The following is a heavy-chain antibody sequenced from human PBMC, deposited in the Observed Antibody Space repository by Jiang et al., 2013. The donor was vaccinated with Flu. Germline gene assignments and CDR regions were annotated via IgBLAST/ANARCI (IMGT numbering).Heavy chain of an antibody. D-gene: IGHD3-22*01. V-gene: IGHV4-31*03. CDR3: SRDRVTMTKNAFDI. CDR1: GGSISSGDYY. CDR2: VYYSGST. Sequence: GPGLVKPSQTLSLTCTVSGGSISSGDYYWSWIRQHPGKGLEWIGYVYYSGSTYYNPSLKSRVTISVDTSKNQFSLKLSPVTAADTAVYYCSRDRVTMTKNAFDIWGQGTMVTVSS. J-gene: IGHJ3*02.